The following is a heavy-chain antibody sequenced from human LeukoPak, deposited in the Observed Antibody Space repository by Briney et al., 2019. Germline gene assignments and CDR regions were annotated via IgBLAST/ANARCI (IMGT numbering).Heavy chain of an antibody. V-gene: IGHV4-61*02. CDR1: GGSISSGGYY. Sequence: SETLSLTCTVSGGSISSGGYYWSWIRQPPGKGLEWIGRIYTSGSTNYNPSLKSRVTMSVDTSKNQFSLKLSSVTAADTAVYYCATQRVHYDFWSGLPPSDAFDIWGQGTMVTVSS. J-gene: IGHJ3*02. CDR2: IYTSGST. CDR3: ATQRVHYDFWSGLPPSDAFDI. D-gene: IGHD3-3*01.